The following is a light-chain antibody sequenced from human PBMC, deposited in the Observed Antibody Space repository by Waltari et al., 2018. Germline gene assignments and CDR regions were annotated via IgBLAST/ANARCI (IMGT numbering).Light chain of an antibody. J-gene: IGKJ4*01. CDR2: LGS. CDR3: MQALQTPLT. Sequence: DIVMTQSPLSLPVIPGEPASISCRSSQSLLHSNGYNYLDWYLQKPGQSPQLVVYLGSNRASGVPDRLSGSGAATDFTLKISRVEAEDVGVYYCMQALQTPLTFGGGTKVEIK. V-gene: IGKV2-28*01. CDR1: QSLLHSNGYNY.